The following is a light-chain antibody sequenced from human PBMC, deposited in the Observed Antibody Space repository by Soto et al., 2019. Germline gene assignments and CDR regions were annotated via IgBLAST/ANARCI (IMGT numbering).Light chain of an antibody. J-gene: IGKJ1*01. CDR3: QHFVNALTWT. V-gene: IGKV3-20*01. Sequence: EIVLTQSPGALSWSPGERATLSRRASPRVSSPYLIWHQQKPGQAPRPLIYRPCIWATGVPDRFSGGGSGTDFALTISRLQPEDFAVYYCQHFVNALTWTFGQGTKVDI. CDR2: RPC. CDR1: PRVSSPY.